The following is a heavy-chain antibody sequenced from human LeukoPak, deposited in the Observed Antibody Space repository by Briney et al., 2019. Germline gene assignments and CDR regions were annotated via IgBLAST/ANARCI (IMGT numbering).Heavy chain of an antibody. Sequence: GESLKISCKGSGYSFTSYWIGWVRQMPGKGLEWMWIIYPGDSDTRYSPSFQGQVTISADKSISTAYLQWSSLKASDTAMYYCARYLAKYNWNDAAGYWGQGTLVTVSS. J-gene: IGHJ4*02. V-gene: IGHV5-51*01. CDR2: IYPGDSDT. D-gene: IGHD1-1*01. CDR1: GYSFTSYW. CDR3: ARYLAKYNWNDAAGY.